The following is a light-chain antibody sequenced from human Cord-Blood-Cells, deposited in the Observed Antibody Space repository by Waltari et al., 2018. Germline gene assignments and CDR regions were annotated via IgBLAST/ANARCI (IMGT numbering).Light chain of an antibody. J-gene: IGKJ4*01. CDR3: QQYYSYPLT. CDR2: AAS. Sequence: AIRMTQSQSSFSASTGDRVTITCRASQGISSYLAWYQQKPGKAPKLLIYAASTLQSGVPSRFCGSGSGTDVTLTISCLQSEDFATYYCQQYYSYPLTFGGGTKVEIK. CDR1: QGISSY. V-gene: IGKV1-8*01.